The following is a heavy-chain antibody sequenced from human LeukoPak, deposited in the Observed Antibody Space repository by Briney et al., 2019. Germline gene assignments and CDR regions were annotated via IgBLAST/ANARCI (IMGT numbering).Heavy chain of an antibody. V-gene: IGHV1-69*13. Sequence: SVKVSCKASGGTFNRNAISWVRQAPGQGLEWMGGIIPIFGTANYAQKFQGRVTITADESTSTAYMELSSLRSEDTAVYYCARDLNIVVVPVHDAFDIWGQGTMVTVSS. CDR3: ARDLNIVVVPVHDAFDI. CDR1: GGTFNRNA. CDR2: IIPIFGTA. D-gene: IGHD2-2*01. J-gene: IGHJ3*02.